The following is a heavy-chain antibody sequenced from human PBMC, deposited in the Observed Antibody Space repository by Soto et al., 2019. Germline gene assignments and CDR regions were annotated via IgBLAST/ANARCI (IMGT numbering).Heavy chain of an antibody. D-gene: IGHD6-13*01. J-gene: IGHJ4*02. Sequence: QVQLVESGGGVVQPGRSLRLSCAASGFTFSSYGMHWVRQAPGKGLEWVAVIWYDGSNKYYADSVKGRFTISRDNSKNTLYTQMNSLRAEDTAVYYCARGDSSSWYIDYWGQGTLVTVSS. CDR2: IWYDGSNK. CDR3: ARGDSSSWYIDY. V-gene: IGHV3-33*01. CDR1: GFTFSSYG.